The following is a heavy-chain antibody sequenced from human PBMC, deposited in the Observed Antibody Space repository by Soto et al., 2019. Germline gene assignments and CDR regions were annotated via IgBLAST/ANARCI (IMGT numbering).Heavy chain of an antibody. CDR1: GYSFTNYW. D-gene: IGHD6-6*01. CDR2: IYLGDSDI. J-gene: IGHJ4*02. CDR3: TRHGRKLDPSDD. V-gene: IGHV5-51*01. Sequence: PGESLKISCKGSGYSFTNYWIGWVRQMPGKGLEWMGFIYLGDSDIRYSPSFEGQVTISADKSVSTAYLQWSSLRASDTAMYYCTRHGRKLDPSDDWGQGTLVTVSS.